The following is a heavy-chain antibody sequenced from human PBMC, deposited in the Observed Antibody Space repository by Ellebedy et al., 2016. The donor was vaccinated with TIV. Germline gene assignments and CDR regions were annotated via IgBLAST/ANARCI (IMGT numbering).Heavy chain of an antibody. J-gene: IGHJ3*02. CDR1: GFTVGNNY. Sequence: GESLKISXAASGFTVGNNYMSWVRQAPGKGLEWVSLIYSRDDTAYADSVKGRFTISRDSSKNTLYLQMNSLRAEDTAVYYCAKGLFPDYYDISGDAFDIWGQGTMVTVSS. CDR3: AKGLFPDYYDISGDAFDI. V-gene: IGHV3-53*01. CDR2: IYSRDDT. D-gene: IGHD3-22*01.